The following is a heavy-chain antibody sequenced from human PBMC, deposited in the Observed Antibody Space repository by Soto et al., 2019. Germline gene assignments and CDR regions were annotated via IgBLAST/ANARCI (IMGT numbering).Heavy chain of an antibody. Sequence: GGSLRLSCAASGFTFSSYAMSWVRQAPGKGLEWVSAISGSGGSTYYADSVKGRFTISRDNSKNTLYLQMNSLRAEDTAVYYCAKGQGYGSGTVIQYYFDYWGQGTLVTVSS. CDR1: GFTFSSYA. D-gene: IGHD3-10*01. V-gene: IGHV3-23*01. J-gene: IGHJ4*02. CDR3: AKGQGYGSGTVIQYYFDY. CDR2: ISGSGGST.